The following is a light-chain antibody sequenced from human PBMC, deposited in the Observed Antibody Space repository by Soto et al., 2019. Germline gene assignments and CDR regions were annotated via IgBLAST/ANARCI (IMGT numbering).Light chain of an antibody. CDR2: SAS. J-gene: IGKJ1*01. CDR1: QSINRW. CDR3: QQYNRFSWT. Sequence: DIQMTQSPSTLSASVGERVTIICRASQSINRWLAWYQQKPGKAPKLLIYSASVLQSGVPPRFSGRGSGTEFTLTISSLQPDDCATYFCQQYNRFSWTFGQGTKVEI. V-gene: IGKV1-5*03.